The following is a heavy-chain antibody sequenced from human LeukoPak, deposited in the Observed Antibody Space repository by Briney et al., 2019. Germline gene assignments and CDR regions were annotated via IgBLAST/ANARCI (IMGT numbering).Heavy chain of an antibody. CDR2: IKQDGSEK. V-gene: IGHV3-7*01. J-gene: IGHJ5*02. CDR3: ARDRLGYYYDSSGYRRWFDP. D-gene: IGHD3-22*01. CDR1: GFTFSSYW. Sequence: GGSLRLSCAASGFTFSSYWMSWVRQAPGKGLEWVANIKQDGSEKYYVDSVKGRFTISRDNSKNTLYLQMNSLRAEDTAVYYCARDRLGYYYDSSGYRRWFDPWGQGTLVTVSS.